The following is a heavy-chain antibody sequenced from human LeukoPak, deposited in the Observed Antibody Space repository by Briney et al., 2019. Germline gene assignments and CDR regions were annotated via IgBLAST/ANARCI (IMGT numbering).Heavy chain of an antibody. CDR1: GFTVSNNY. D-gene: IGHD4-17*01. Sequence: GGSLRLSCLVPGFTVSNNYMSWVRQTPGKGLEWVSVIYSGGTTKYADSVKGRFTIYRDTSKNTLYLQMNSLRVGDTAVYYCASKLTTGSWGQGTLVTVSS. V-gene: IGHV3-66*01. CDR3: ASKLTTGS. J-gene: IGHJ5*02. CDR2: IYSGGTT.